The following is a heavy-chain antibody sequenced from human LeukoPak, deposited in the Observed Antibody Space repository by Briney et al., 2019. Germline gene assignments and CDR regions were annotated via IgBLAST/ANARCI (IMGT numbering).Heavy chain of an antibody. D-gene: IGHD1-1*01. CDR2: IFGTV. J-gene: IGHJ4*02. V-gene: IGHV1-69*05. Sequence: SVKVSCKASGGSFSNFAFSWVRQAPGQGFEWLGGIFGTVTYAPNFQGRVSFTTDESTSTAYMELSGLTSEDTAVYYFVAQLVDAPPTFDYWGQGTLVTVSS. CDR3: VAQLVDAPPTFDY. CDR1: GGSFSNFA.